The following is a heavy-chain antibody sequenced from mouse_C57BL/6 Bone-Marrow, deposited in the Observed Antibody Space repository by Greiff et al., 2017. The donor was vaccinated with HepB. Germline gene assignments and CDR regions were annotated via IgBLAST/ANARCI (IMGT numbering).Heavy chain of an antibody. D-gene: IGHD1-3*01. CDR2: IYYSGTI. CDR3: EREITYYYAMDY. J-gene: IGHJ4*01. V-gene: IGHV3-5*01. CDR1: GISITTGNYR. Sequence: DVMLVESGPGLVKPSQTVFLTCTVTGISITTGNYRWSWLRQFPGNKLEWIGYIYYSGTITYNPLHTSRTTITRDTPKNQFILEMNSLTAEDTATSSSEREITYYYAMDYWGQGTSVTVSS.